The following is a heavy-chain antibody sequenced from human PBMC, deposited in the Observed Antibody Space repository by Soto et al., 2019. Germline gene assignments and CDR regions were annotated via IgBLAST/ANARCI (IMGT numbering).Heavy chain of an antibody. CDR1: GFTFSSYA. D-gene: IGHD4-4*01. J-gene: IGHJ4*02. CDR2: ISGSGGST. V-gene: IGHV3-23*01. Sequence: GSLRLSCAASGFTFSSYAMSWVRQAPGKGLEWVSAISGSGGSTYYADSVKGRFTISRDNSKNTLYLQMNSLRAEDTAVYYCAKDGEAFYINYETYYFDYWGQGTLVTGSS. CDR3: AKDGEAFYINYETYYFDY.